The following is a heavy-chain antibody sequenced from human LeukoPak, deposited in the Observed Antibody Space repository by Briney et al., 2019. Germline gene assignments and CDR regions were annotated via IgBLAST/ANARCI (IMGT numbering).Heavy chain of an antibody. V-gene: IGHV7-4-1*02. CDR2: INTNTGNP. Sequence: GASVKVSCKASGYTFTSYYMHWVRQAPGQGLEWMGWINTNTGNPTYAQGFTGRFVFSLDTSVSTAYLQISSLKAEDTAVYYCARDGESLGEFGDYYYFYMDVWGKGTTVTVSS. CDR1: GYTFTSYY. D-gene: IGHD3-16*01. CDR3: ARDGESLGEFGDYYYFYMDV. J-gene: IGHJ6*03.